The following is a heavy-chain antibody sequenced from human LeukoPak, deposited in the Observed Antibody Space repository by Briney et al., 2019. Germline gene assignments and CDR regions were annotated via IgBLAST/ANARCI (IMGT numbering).Heavy chain of an antibody. J-gene: IGHJ4*02. D-gene: IGHD2-15*01. CDR2: ISRSSSYI. V-gene: IGHV3-21*01. CDR3: ARAPLGYCSGGSCYDLAY. Sequence: PGGSLRLSCAASGFTFSSYSMNWVRQARGKGLEYVSSISRSSSYIYYADSVKGRFTISRDNAKNSLYLQMNSLRAEDTAVYYCARAPLGYCSGGSCYDLAYWGQGTLVTVSS. CDR1: GFTFSSYS.